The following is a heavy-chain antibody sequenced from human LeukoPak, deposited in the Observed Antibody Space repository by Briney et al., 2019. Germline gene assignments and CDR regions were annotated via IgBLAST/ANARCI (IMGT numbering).Heavy chain of an antibody. J-gene: IGHJ6*03. V-gene: IGHV4-59*01. CDR1: GGSISSYY. D-gene: IGHD5-18*01. CDR3: ARTTEGGYTYNYFYYYYMDV. Sequence: SETLSLTCTVSGGSISSYYWSWIRQPPGKGLEWVGYIYYSGSTNYNPSLKSRISISVDTSNNQFSLKLSSVTAADTAVYYCARTTEGGYTYNYFYYYYMDVWGKGTTVTISS. CDR2: IYYSGST.